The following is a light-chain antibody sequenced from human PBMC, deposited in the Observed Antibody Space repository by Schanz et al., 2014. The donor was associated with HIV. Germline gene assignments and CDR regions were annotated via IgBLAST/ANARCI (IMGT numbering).Light chain of an antibody. J-gene: IGLJ7*01. CDR1: SSDIGGYKY. Sequence: QSALTQPASVSGSPGQSITISCTGTSSDIGGYKYVSWSQHHPGKAPKLLIFDVDNRPSGVSHRFSAYKSGNTASLTISGLQADDEADYYCVSYRSSSTYVFGTGTQLTVL. CDR3: VSYRSSSTYV. CDR2: DVD. V-gene: IGLV2-14*03.